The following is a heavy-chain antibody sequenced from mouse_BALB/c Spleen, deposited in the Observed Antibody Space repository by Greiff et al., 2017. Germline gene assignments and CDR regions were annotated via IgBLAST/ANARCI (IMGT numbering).Heavy chain of an antibody. CDR3: VRDQGTRYAMDY. Sequence: VQGVESGPGLVAPSQSLSITCTVSGFSLTSYDISWIRQPPGKGLEWLGVIWTGGGTNYNSAFMSRLSISKDNSKSQVFLKMNSLQTDDTAIYYCVRDQGTRYAMDYWGQGTSVTVSS. J-gene: IGHJ4*01. D-gene: IGHD3-2*02. V-gene: IGHV2-9-2*01. CDR1: GFSLTSYD. CDR2: IWTGGGT.